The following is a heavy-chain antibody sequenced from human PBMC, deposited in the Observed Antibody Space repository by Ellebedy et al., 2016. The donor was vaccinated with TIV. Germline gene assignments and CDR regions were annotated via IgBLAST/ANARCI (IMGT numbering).Heavy chain of an antibody. Sequence: GESLKISXVNSGSTVATDWMHWVRQAPGKGLEWVATINQDGSVSFYVDSVKGRFTISRDNARKSLFLQMSSLRVEDTAVYHCARGFDFWGQGTLVTVSS. V-gene: IGHV3-7*03. CDR2: INQDGSVS. J-gene: IGHJ4*02. CDR3: ARGFDF. CDR1: GSTVATDW.